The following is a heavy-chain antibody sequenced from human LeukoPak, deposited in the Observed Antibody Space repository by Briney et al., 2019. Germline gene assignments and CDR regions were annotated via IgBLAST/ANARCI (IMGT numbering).Heavy chain of an antibody. J-gene: IGHJ6*04. CDR2: ISSSGSTI. Sequence: GGSLRLSCAASGFTFSSYEMNWVRQAPGKGLEWVLYISSSGSTIYYADSVKGRFTISRDNAKNSLYLQMNSLRAEDTAVYYCARDPIDYGMDVWGKGTTVTVSS. V-gene: IGHV3-48*03. CDR3: ARDPIDYGMDV. CDR1: GFTFSSYE.